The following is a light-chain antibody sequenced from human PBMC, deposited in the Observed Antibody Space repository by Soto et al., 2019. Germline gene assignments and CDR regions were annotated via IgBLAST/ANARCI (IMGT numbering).Light chain of an antibody. CDR2: AAS. CDR1: QGISNY. J-gene: IGKJ1*01. Sequence: NIQMTQSPSAMSASVGDRVTITCRARQGISNYLAWFQQKPGEVPKLLIYAASSLQSGVPSRFSGSGSGTEFTLTISSLQPEDFATYYCLQHSSFPPAFGQGTKVEIK. V-gene: IGKV1D-17*01. CDR3: LQHSSFPPA.